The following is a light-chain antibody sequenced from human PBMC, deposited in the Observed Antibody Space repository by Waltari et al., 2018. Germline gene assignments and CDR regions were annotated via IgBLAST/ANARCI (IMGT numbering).Light chain of an antibody. CDR2: WAS. J-gene: IGKJ4*01. CDR1: QSLLYSSNNKNY. Sequence: DIVMTQSPDSLAVSLGERITINCKSIQSLLYSSNNKNYLAWYQQKPGQAPKLLIYWASTRESGVPNRFSGSGSGTDFTLTISGLQAEDVAVYYCQQYYSTPLTFGGGTKVEIK. V-gene: IGKV4-1*01. CDR3: QQYYSTPLT.